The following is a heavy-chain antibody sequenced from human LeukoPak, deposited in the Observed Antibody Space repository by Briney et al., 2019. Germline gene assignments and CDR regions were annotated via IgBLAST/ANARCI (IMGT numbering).Heavy chain of an antibody. CDR3: AIGILGTVTTFDP. Sequence: SETLSLTCTVSGGSISSYYWGWIRQPPGKGLEWIGSIYYSGSTYYNPSLKSRVTISVDTSKNQFSLKLSSVTAADTAVYYCAIGILGTVTTFDPWGQGTLVTVSS. V-gene: IGHV4-39*01. CDR1: GGSISSYY. CDR2: IYYSGST. J-gene: IGHJ5*02. D-gene: IGHD4-17*01.